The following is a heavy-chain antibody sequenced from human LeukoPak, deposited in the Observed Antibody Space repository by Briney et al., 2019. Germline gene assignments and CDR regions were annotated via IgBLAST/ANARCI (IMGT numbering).Heavy chain of an antibody. CDR3: ARDRGELRYLDL. CDR1: GFAFNTQA. V-gene: IGHV3-30*15. CDR2: MSLDGSSI. Sequence: GGSLRLSCAASGFAFNTQAMHWVRQAPGKGLEWLAVMSLDGSSIYYADSVKGRFTISRDNSKNTLYLQMSSLRVEDTAVYYCARDRGELRYLDLWGQGAPLTVSS. D-gene: IGHD3-9*01. J-gene: IGHJ4*02.